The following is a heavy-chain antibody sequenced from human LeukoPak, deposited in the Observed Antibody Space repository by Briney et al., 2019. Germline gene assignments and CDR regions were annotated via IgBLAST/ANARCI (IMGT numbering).Heavy chain of an antibody. CDR3: AGDRDGSSSRSPLGY. CDR2: IYSSGST. Sequence: SETLSLTCTVSGGSINSYYWSWIRQPPGKGLEWIGYIYSSGSTNYNPSLKSRVTISTDTSKNQFSLKLTSVTAADTAVYYCAGDRDGSSSRSPLGYWGQGTLVTVSS. V-gene: IGHV4-59*01. CDR1: GGSINSYY. J-gene: IGHJ4*02. D-gene: IGHD6-13*01.